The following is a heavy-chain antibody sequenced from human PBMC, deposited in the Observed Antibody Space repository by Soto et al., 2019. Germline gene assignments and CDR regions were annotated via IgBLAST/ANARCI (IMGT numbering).Heavy chain of an antibody. CDR3: ASMVVDHWGVFDI. CDR1: GGFISSGDYY. CDR2: IYYSGST. V-gene: IGHV4-30-4*01. Sequence: SEALCLTWTVSGGFISSGDYYWSWIRQPPGKGLEWIGYIYYSGSTYYNPSLKSRVTISVDTSKNQFSLKLSSVTAADTAVYYCASMVVDHWGVFDIWGQGTMFIVSS. D-gene: IGHD3-10*01. J-gene: IGHJ3*02.